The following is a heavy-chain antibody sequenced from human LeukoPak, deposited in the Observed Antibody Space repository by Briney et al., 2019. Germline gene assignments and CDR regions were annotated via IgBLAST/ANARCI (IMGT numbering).Heavy chain of an antibody. CDR2: IRSKAYGGTT. V-gene: IGHV3-49*03. CDR3: TGLKGTGRPIDY. D-gene: IGHD1-1*01. CDR1: GFTFGDYA. J-gene: IGHJ4*02. Sequence: SGGSLRLSCTASGFTFGDYAMSWFRQAPGKGLECVGFIRSKAYGGTTEYAASVKGRFTISRDDSKSIAYLQMNGLKTDDTAVYYCTGLKGTGRPIDYLGRGTLVTVSS.